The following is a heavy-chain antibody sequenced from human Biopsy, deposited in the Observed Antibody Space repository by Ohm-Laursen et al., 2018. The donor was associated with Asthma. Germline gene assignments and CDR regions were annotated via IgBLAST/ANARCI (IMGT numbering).Heavy chain of an antibody. Sequence: TLSLTCTVSYGSITSGGYYWTWIRQHPGRGLEWIGLFYYSGSSYYNPSLKSRVSISIDTSKNLYSLKLSSVTAADTAVYYCARAQDYYDSRGYYRSFDYWGQGTLVTVSS. CDR3: ARAQDYYDSRGYYRSFDY. D-gene: IGHD3-22*01. J-gene: IGHJ4*02. CDR1: YGSITSGGYY. CDR2: FYYSGSS. V-gene: IGHV4-31*03.